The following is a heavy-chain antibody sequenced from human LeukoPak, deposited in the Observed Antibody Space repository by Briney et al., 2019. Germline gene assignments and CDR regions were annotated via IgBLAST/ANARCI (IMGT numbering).Heavy chain of an antibody. V-gene: IGHV3-23*01. J-gene: IGHJ4*02. CDR1: GITFSSYS. CDR3: ARDPTELQLLSYYFDY. D-gene: IGHD2-2*01. Sequence: GGSLRLSCAASGITFSSYSMSWVRQAPGQGLEGVSSISFSGTTTYYADSVKGRFTVSRDNSKNTLYLQMDGLRAEDTAVYYCARDPTELQLLSYYFDYWGQGTLVAVSS. CDR2: ISFSGTTT.